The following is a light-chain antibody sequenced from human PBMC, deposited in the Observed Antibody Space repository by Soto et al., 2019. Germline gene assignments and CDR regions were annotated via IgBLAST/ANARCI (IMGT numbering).Light chain of an antibody. Sequence: DIRMTQSPSSVSASVGDRVTITCRASQSIGRFLNWFQQKPGEAPKLLIYKASTLESGVPSNFSGSGSGTEFTLTISSLQPEDFATYYCQQYNSYPWTFGQGTKVDVK. CDR1: QSIGRF. J-gene: IGKJ1*01. CDR3: QQYNSYPWT. V-gene: IGKV1-5*03. CDR2: KAS.